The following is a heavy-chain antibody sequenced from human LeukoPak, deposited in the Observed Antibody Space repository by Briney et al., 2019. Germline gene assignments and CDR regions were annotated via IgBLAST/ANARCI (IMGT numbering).Heavy chain of an antibody. V-gene: IGHV3-30*18. CDR1: GFTFSSYG. D-gene: IGHD3-10*02. J-gene: IGHJ4*02. CDR2: ISYDGSNK. Sequence: GGSLRLSCAASGFTFSSYGMHWGRQAPGKGLEGVAVISYDGSNKYYGDSVKGRFPISRDNSKHTLYLQMNSLRAEDPAVYYCAKEVFGEFHFDYWGQGTLVTVSS. CDR3: AKEVFGEFHFDY.